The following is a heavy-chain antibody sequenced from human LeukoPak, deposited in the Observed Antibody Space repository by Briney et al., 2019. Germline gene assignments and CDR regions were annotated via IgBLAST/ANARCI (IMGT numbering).Heavy chain of an antibody. V-gene: IGHV1-2*02. Sequence: ASVKVSCKASGYTFTGYYMHWVRQAPGQGLEWMGWINPNSGGTNYAQKFQGRVTMTRDTSISTAYMELSRLRSDDTAVYYCARSEIGSGVAFDYWGQGTPVTVSS. J-gene: IGHJ4*02. CDR1: GYTFTGYY. CDR3: ARSEIGSGVAFDY. CDR2: INPNSGGT. D-gene: IGHD2-15*01.